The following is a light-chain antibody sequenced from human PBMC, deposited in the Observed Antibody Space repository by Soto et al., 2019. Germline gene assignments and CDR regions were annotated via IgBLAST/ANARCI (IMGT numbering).Light chain of an antibody. Sequence: AIQLSQSPSALPATERDRVNITCRASQGISSALAWYQQKPGKAPKLLIYAASTLESGVPSRFSGSGSGTEFTLTITSLQPEDFATYYCQHLYIYPITFCQGTLLANK. V-gene: IGKV1-13*02. CDR2: AAS. J-gene: IGKJ5*01. CDR1: QGISSA. CDR3: QHLYIYPIT.